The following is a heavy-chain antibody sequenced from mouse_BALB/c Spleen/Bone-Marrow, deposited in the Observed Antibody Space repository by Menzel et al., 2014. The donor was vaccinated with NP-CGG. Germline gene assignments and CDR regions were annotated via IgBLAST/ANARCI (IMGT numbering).Heavy chain of an antibody. D-gene: IGHD1-1*01. J-gene: IGHJ2*01. Sequence: DVQLQESGAELVKPGASVKLSCTASGFNIKDTYMHWVKQRPEQGLEWIGRIDPANGNTKYDPKFQGKATITADTSSNTAYLQLSSLTSEDTAVYYCARYYYGFYLDYWGQGTTLTVSS. CDR1: GFNIKDTY. V-gene: IGHV14-3*02. CDR3: ARYYYGFYLDY. CDR2: IDPANGNT.